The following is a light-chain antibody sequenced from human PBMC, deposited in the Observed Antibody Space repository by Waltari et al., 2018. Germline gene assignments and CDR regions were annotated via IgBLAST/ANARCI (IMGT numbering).Light chain of an antibody. V-gene: IGLV8-61*01. CDR3: VLYMGSGIHV. CDR2: STN. Sequence: TVTLTCGLSSGSVSTSYYPSWYQQIPGQAPRTLMYSTNTRSSGVPDRFSGSILGNKAALTITGAQADDECDYYCVLYMGSGIHVFGTGTKVTVL. CDR1: SGSVSTSYY. J-gene: IGLJ1*01.